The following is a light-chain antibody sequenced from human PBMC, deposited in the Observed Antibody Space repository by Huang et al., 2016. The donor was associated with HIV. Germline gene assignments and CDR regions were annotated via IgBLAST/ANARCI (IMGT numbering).Light chain of an antibody. CDR3: QQYESWPPLT. CDR2: ATS. J-gene: IGKJ4*01. V-gene: IGKV3-15*01. Sequence: EIVMTQSPDTLSVSPGERATLSCRAIQSVRDKLAWYQQKPGQAPRLLLHATSTRAAGGPARFSGSGSGTEFTFTISSLQSEDCGVYYCQQYESWPPLTFGGGTKVEIK. CDR1: QSVRDK.